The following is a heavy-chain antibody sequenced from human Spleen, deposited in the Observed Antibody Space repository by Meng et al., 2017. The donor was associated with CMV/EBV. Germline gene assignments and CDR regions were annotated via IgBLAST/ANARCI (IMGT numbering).Heavy chain of an antibody. J-gene: IGHJ4*02. Sequence: GESLKISCAASGFTFSSYSMNWVRQAPGKGLEWVSSISSSSSYIYYADSVKGRFTISRDNAKNSLYLQMNSLRAEDTAVYYCARAHIITIFGVVRGDYFDYWGQGTLVTVSS. CDR1: GFTFSSYS. CDR3: ARAHIITIFGVVRGDYFDY. V-gene: IGHV3-21*01. CDR2: ISSSSSYI. D-gene: IGHD3-3*01.